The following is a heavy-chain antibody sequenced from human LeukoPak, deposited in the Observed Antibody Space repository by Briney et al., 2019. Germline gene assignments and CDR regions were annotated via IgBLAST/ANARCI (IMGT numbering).Heavy chain of an antibody. D-gene: IGHD2-8*01. CDR3: ARGALHMYYLDN. J-gene: IGHJ4*02. V-gene: IGHV3-74*01. Sequence: GGSLRLSCAASGFTFSNYWMHWVRHAPGKGLVWVSRIKSDGSSTSYADSVKGRFTISRDNAKNTVYLQMNSLRAEDTAVYYCARGALHMYYLDNWGQGTLVTVSS. CDR1: GFTFSNYW. CDR2: IKSDGSST.